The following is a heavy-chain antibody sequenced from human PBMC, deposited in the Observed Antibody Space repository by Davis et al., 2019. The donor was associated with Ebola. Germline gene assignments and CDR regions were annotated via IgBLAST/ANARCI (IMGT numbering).Heavy chain of an antibody. V-gene: IGHV3-66*01. Sequence: GESLKISCAASGFTLSDHYMDWVRQAPGKGLEWVSVIYSGGSTYYADSVKGRFTISRDNSKNTLYLQMNSLRAEDTAVYYCARYGDYGMDVWGQGTTVTVSS. D-gene: IGHD4-17*01. CDR2: IYSGGST. J-gene: IGHJ6*02. CDR1: GFTLSDHY. CDR3: ARYGDYGMDV.